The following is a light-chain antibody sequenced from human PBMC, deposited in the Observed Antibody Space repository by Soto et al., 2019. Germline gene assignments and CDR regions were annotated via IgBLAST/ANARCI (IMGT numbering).Light chain of an antibody. CDR1: SSNIGNNY. CDR2: ENN. Sequence: QSVLTQPPSVSAAPGQTVTISCSGSSSNIGNNYVSWYQQLPGTVPKLLIFENNKRPSGIPDRFSGPQSDTSATLGITGLQSGDEADYYCGTWDSSLSGVVFGGGTKLTVL. V-gene: IGLV1-51*02. J-gene: IGLJ2*01. CDR3: GTWDSSLSGVV.